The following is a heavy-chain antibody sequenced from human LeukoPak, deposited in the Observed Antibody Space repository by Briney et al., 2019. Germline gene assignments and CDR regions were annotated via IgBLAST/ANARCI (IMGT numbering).Heavy chain of an antibody. D-gene: IGHD4-11*01. CDR3: ARAQSFYYYGMDV. V-gene: IGHV3-48*03. CDR1: GFTFSSYE. Sequence: NPGGSLRLSCAAPGFTFSSYEMNWVRQAPGKGLEWVSYISSSGSTIYYADSVKGRFTISRDNAKNSLYLQMNSLRAEDTAVYYCARAQSFYYYGMDVWGQGTTVTVSS. CDR2: ISSSGSTI. J-gene: IGHJ6*02.